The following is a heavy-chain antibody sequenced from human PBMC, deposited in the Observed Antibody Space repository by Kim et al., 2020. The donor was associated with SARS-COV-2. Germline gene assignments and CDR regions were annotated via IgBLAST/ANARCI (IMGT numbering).Heavy chain of an antibody. J-gene: IGHJ6*02. V-gene: IGHV3-9*01. CDR3: AKEKPRDGMDV. Sequence: GGSLRLSCAASGFTFDDYAMHWVRQAPGKGLEWVSGISWNSGSIGYADSVKGRFTISRDNAKNSLYLQMNSLRAEDTALYYCAKEKPRDGMDVWGQGTTVTVSS. CDR1: GFTFDDYA. CDR2: ISWNSGSI.